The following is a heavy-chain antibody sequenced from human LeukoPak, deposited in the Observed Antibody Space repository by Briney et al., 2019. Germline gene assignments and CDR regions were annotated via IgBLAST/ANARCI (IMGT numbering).Heavy chain of an antibody. CDR3: ARDTFQPGLIDS. V-gene: IGHV3-21*05. Sequence: GGSLRLSCAASGFTFSRYAMNWVRQAPGKGLQRVSYINTDSSDIHYADSVKGRFTISRDNARNTLYLQLSSLRAEDSAVYYCARDTFQPGLIDSWGQGTLVTVSS. CDR1: GFTFSRYA. D-gene: IGHD2-2*01. J-gene: IGHJ4*02. CDR2: INTDSSDI.